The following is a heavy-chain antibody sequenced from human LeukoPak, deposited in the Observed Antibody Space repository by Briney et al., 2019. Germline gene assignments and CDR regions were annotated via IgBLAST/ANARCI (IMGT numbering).Heavy chain of an antibody. V-gene: IGHV3-23*01. Sequence: GGSLRPSCAASGFTFSSYAMSWVRQAPGKGLEWVSAISGSGCSTYYADSVKGRFTISRDNSKNTLYLQMNSLRAEDTAVYYCAKAARIAAAGLSFDYWGQGTLVTVSS. J-gene: IGHJ4*02. CDR3: AKAARIAAAGLSFDY. CDR1: GFTFSSYA. D-gene: IGHD6-13*01. CDR2: ISGSGCST.